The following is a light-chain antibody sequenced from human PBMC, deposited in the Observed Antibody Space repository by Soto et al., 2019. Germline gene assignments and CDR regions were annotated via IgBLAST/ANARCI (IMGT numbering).Light chain of an antibody. CDR3: SSYAGAFYV. Sequence: QSALTQPPSASGSPGQSVTISCTGTSSDVGGYNYVYWYQQHPGKAPKLMISEVSKRPSGVPDRFSGSKSGNAASLTVSGLQAEDEADYYCSSYAGAFYVFGTGTKLTVL. J-gene: IGLJ1*01. V-gene: IGLV2-8*01. CDR1: SSDVGGYNY. CDR2: EVS.